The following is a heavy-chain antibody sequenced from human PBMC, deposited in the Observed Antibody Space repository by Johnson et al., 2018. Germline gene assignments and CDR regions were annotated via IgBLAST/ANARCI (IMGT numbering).Heavy chain of an antibody. J-gene: IGHJ3*02. D-gene: IGHD3-10*01. CDR1: GFTFDDYA. Sequence: EVQLVETGGGLVQPGRSXRLSCAASGFTFDDYAMHWVRQAPGQGLEWVSGISGGGGNTYYADSVKGRFTISRDNSKNTLYLQMNSLRAEDTAVYYSAKIKGGYYALGLSAFDIWGQGTMVTVSS. V-gene: IGHV3-23*04. CDR2: ISGGGGNT. CDR3: AKIKGGYYALGLSAFDI.